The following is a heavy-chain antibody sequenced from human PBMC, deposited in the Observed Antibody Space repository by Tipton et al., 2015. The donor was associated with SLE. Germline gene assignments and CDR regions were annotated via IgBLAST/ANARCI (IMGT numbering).Heavy chain of an antibody. Sequence: SLRLSCAASGFTFSSYGMSWVRQAPGKGLEWVSGISGSGANTYYADSVKGRFTISRENYKRTLNLQMNSLRAEDTAVYYCARDRGRDYDTLTGYRRHWGQGTLVAASS. CDR3: ARDRGRDYDTLTGYRRH. CDR2: ISGSGANT. D-gene: IGHD3-9*01. V-gene: IGHV3-23*01. CDR1: GFTFSSYG. J-gene: IGHJ4*02.